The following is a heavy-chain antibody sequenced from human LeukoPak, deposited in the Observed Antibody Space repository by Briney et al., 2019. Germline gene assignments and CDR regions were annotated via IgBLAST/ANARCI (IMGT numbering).Heavy chain of an antibody. D-gene: IGHD3-22*01. V-gene: IGHV3-21*01. CDR1: GFTFSSYS. CDR2: ISSSSSYI. Sequence: GGSLRLSCAASGFTFSSYSMNWVRQAPGKGLEWVSFISSSSSYIYYADSVKGRFTISRDNAKNSLYLQMNSLRAEDTAVYYCARPYDSSGYLYFDYWGQGTLVTVSS. CDR3: ARPYDSSGYLYFDY. J-gene: IGHJ4*02.